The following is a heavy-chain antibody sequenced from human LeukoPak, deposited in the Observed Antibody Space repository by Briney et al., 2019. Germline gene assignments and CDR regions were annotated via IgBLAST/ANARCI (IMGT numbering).Heavy chain of an antibody. J-gene: IGHJ4*02. CDR2: VYYSGST. CDR1: GGSISSYY. V-gene: IGHV4-59*12. CDR3: ARVTDDYGDYGKGDYFDY. Sequence: SETLSLTCTVSGGSISSYYWSWIRQPPGKGLEWIGNVYYSGSTNYNPSLKSRVTISVDTPKNQFSLKLSSVTAADTAVYYCARVTDDYGDYGKGDYFDYWGQGTLVTVSS. D-gene: IGHD4-17*01.